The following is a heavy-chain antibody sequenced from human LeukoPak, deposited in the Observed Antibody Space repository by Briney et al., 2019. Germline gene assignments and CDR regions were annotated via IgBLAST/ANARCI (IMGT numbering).Heavy chain of an antibody. CDR2: ISSSGSTK. Sequence: PGGSLRLSCAASGFTFSDYYMSWIRQVPGKGLEWVSYISSSGSTKYYADSVKGRFTISRDNAKNSYLQMNSLRAEDTAVYYCARDGHAYGRGSPHYWGQGTLVTVSS. D-gene: IGHD3-10*01. CDR1: GFTFSDYY. V-gene: IGHV3-11*01. J-gene: IGHJ4*02. CDR3: ARDGHAYGRGSPHY.